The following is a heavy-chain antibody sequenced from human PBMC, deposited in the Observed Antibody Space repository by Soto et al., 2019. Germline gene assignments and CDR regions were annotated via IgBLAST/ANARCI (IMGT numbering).Heavy chain of an antibody. J-gene: IGHJ4*02. CDR2: INPSGGST. CDR3: ARVRVAMVRGNPVDY. CDR1: GYTFTSYY. D-gene: IGHD3-10*01. V-gene: IGHV1-46*01. Sequence: ASVKVSCKASGYTFTSYYMHWVRQAPGQGLEWMRIINPSGGSTSYAQKFQGRVTITRDTFASTAYMELSSLRSEDTAVYYCARVRVAMVRGNPVDYWGQGTLVTVSS.